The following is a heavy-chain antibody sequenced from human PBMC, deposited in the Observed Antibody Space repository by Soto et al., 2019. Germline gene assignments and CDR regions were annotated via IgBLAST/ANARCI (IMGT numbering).Heavy chain of an antibody. CDR2: IYYSGTT. V-gene: IGHV4-30-4*01. CDR3: ARDFKRYSSWPGPLEY. CDR1: GDSISSGDYY. D-gene: IGHD6-6*01. J-gene: IGHJ4*02. Sequence: QVQLQESGPGLVQPSQTLSLTCTVSGDSISSGDYYWSWVRQSPGKGLEWIGCIYYSGTTYYNPSLETLLTMSVDTSKNQFSLRLSSVTAADTAMYFCARDFKRYSSWPGPLEYWGQGTLVTVSS.